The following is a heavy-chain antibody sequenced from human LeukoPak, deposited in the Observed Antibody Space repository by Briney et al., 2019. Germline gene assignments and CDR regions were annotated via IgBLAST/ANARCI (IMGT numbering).Heavy chain of an antibody. D-gene: IGHD2-2*01. CDR3: EVHCSSTSCPPGATGY. Sequence: SETLSLTCTVSGGSISSSSYYWGWLRQPPGKGLEWIGEINHSGSTNYNPSLKSRVTISVDTSKNQFSLKLSSVTAADTAVYYCEVHCSSTSCPPGATGYWGQGTLVTVSS. CDR1: GGSISSSSYY. CDR2: INHSGST. V-gene: IGHV4-39*07. J-gene: IGHJ4*02.